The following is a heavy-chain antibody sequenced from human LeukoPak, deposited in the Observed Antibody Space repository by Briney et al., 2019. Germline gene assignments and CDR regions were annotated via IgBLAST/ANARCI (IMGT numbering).Heavy chain of an antibody. D-gene: IGHD3-3*01. V-gene: IGHV3-23*01. CDR3: ARGFWSGYNDY. CDR1: GFTLSSYA. J-gene: IGHJ4*02. Sequence: PGGSLRLSCAASGFTLSSYAMSWVRQAPGKGLEWVSAISDSGNTYHADSVTGRFTISRDNSKNTMYVQMNSLRAEDTAMYYCARGFWSGYNDYWGQGTLVTVSS. CDR2: ISDSGNT.